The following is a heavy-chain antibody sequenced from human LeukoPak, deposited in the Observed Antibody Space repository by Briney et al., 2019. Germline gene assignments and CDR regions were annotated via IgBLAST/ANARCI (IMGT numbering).Heavy chain of an antibody. CDR3: ARDKSFPNAFDI. CDR2: ISSSSSYI. D-gene: IGHD1-26*01. J-gene: IGHJ3*02. CDR1: GFTFVSYS. Sequence: AGFLRLSCAASGFTFVSYSMNWVRQAPGKGLQWVSSISSSSSYIYYADSVKGRFTISRDNAKNSLYLQMNSLRAEDTAVYYCARDKSFPNAFDIWGQGPMVPASS. V-gene: IGHV3-21*01.